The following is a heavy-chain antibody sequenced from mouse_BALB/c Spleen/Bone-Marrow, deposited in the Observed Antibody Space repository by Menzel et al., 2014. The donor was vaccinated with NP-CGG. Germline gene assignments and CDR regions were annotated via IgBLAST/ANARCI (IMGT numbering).Heavy chain of an antibody. CDR2: IDPSDSYT. V-gene: IGHV1-69*02. CDR3: ARREYYGSSYLYFDY. Sequence: QVQLQQSGAELVKPGASVKLSCNASGYTFTSYWMHWVKQRPGQGLEWIGEIDPSDSYTNYNQKFKGKATLTVDKSSSTAYMQLSSLTSEDSAVYYCARREYYGSSYLYFDYWGQGTTLTVSS. CDR1: GYTFTSYW. J-gene: IGHJ2*01. D-gene: IGHD1-1*01.